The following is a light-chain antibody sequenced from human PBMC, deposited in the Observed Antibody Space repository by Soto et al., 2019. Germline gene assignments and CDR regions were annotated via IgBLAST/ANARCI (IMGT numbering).Light chain of an antibody. Sequence: QSVLTQSPSASASLGASVKLTCTLSSGHSTYAIAWHQQQPEKGPRYLMEINSDGSHNKGDGIPDRFSGSSSGTERYLTISSLQSEDEADYYCQTWETHVIFGGGTKLTVL. J-gene: IGLJ2*01. CDR2: INSDGSH. CDR3: QTWETHVI. V-gene: IGLV4-69*01. CDR1: SGHSTYA.